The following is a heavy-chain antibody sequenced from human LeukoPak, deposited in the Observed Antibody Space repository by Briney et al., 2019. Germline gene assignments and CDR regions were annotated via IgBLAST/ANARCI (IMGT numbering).Heavy chain of an antibody. V-gene: IGHV1-69*13. J-gene: IGHJ4*02. CDR3: ASSGWYSYYFDY. CDR2: IIPIFGTA. CDR1: GGTFSSYA. Sequence: ASVKVSCKASGGTFSSYAISWVRQAPGQRLEWMGGIIPIFGTANYAQKFQGRVTITADESTSTAYMELSSLRSEDTAVYYCASSGWYSYYFDYWGQGTLVTVSS. D-gene: IGHD6-19*01.